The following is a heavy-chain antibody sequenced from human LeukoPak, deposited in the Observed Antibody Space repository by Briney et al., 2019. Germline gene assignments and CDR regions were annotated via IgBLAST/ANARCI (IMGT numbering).Heavy chain of an antibody. CDR2: INAGNGDT. D-gene: IGHD2-21*01. Sequence: ASVKVSFKASGYTFTNYVIHWVRQAPGQGPEWMGWINAGNGDTKYSHHFQGRVTITRDTSESTACMEMSSLTSEDTALYYCARDDCGDTCYPGGYWGRGTLVTVSS. V-gene: IGHV1-3*01. J-gene: IGHJ4*02. CDR1: GYTFTNYV. CDR3: ARDDCGDTCYPGGY.